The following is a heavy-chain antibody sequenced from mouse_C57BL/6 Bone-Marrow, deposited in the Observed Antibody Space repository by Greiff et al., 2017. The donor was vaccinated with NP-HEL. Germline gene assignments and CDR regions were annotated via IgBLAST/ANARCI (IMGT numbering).Heavy chain of an antibody. D-gene: IGHD2-5*01. CDR2: IWWDDDE. J-gene: IGHJ3*01. Sequence: QVTLKECGPGILQPSQTLSLTCSFSGFSLSTFGMGVGWIRQPSGKGLEWLAHIWWDDDEYYNPALKSRLTISKDTSKNQVFLKIANVDTADTATYYCARIAPYYSNWFAYWGQGTLVTVSA. CDR3: ARIAPYYSNWFAY. V-gene: IGHV8-8*01. CDR1: GFSLSTFGMG.